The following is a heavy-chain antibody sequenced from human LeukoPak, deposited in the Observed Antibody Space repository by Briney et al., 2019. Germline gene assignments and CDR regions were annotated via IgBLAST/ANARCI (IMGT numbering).Heavy chain of an antibody. CDR3: AKGARAVAGRGYYFDY. D-gene: IGHD6-19*01. CDR2: ISGSSGST. J-gene: IGHJ4*02. V-gene: IGHV3-23*01. CDR1: GFTFSSYA. Sequence: GGSLRLSCAASGFTFSSYAMSWVRQAPGKGLEWVSAISGSSGSTYYADSVKGRFTISRDNSKNTLYLQMNSLRAEDTAVYYCAKGARAVAGRGYYFDYWGQGTLVTVSS.